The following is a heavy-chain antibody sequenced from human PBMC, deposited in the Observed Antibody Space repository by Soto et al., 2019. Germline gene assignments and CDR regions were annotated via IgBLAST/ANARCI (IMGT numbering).Heavy chain of an antibody. J-gene: IGHJ6*03. CDR2: TYYKSKWFN. CDR1: GDSVSSNSAG. D-gene: IGHD5-12*01. CDR3: ARGSWDDVSGHYYMDV. V-gene: IGHV6-1*01. Sequence: QTLSLTCAISGDSVSSNSAGWNWVRQTPSRGLEWLGRTYYKSKWFNNYAVSVKSRITINPDTSQSQFSLHLDSVTPEDTAVYFCARGSWDDVSGHYYMDVWGKGTTVTVSS.